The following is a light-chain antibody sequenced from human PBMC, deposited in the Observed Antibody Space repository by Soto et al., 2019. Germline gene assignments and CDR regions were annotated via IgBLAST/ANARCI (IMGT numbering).Light chain of an antibody. CDR1: QTISSW. CDR2: KAS. Sequence: DIQMTQSPSTLSGSVGDRVTITCRASQTISSWFAWYQQKPGKAPKLLIYKASTLKSGVPSRFSGSGSGTEFTLTISSLQPDDFATYYCQHYNSYSEAFGQGTKVEIK. CDR3: QHYNSYSEA. J-gene: IGKJ1*01. V-gene: IGKV1-5*03.